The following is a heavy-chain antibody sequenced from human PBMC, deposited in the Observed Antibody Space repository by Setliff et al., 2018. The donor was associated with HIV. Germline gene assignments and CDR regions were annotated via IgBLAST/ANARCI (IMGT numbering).Heavy chain of an antibody. D-gene: IGHD1-1*01. J-gene: IGHJ4*02. Sequence: ASVKVSCKASGYIFIGYYLHWVRQAPGQGLEWMGWINPNSGDTNYAQKFQGRVTMTRDTSISTAYTELSRLRSDDTAVYYCARDPTGHYFDFWGQGTLVTVSS. CDR1: GYIFIGYY. CDR3: ARDPTGHYFDF. V-gene: IGHV1-2*02. CDR2: INPNSGDT.